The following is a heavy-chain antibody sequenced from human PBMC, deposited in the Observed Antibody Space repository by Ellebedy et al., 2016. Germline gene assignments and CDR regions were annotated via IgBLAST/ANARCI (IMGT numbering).Heavy chain of an antibody. CDR1: GGSISSYY. J-gene: IGHJ5*02. Sequence: SETLSLXXTVSGGSISSYYWSWIRQPPGKGLEWIGYIYYSGSTNYNPSLKSRVTISVDTSKNQFSLKLSSVTAADTAVYYCARRLFGDGRGWFDPWGQGTLVTVSS. CDR3: ARRLFGDGRGWFDP. D-gene: IGHD3-10*01. CDR2: IYYSGST. V-gene: IGHV4-59*08.